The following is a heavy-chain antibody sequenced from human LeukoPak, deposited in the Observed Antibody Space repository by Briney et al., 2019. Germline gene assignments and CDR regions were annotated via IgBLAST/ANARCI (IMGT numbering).Heavy chain of an antibody. V-gene: IGHV3-53*01. CDR2: IYSGGST. CDR1: GFTVSSNY. CDR3: ARGGSWDDYYHYYYMDV. D-gene: IGHD6-13*01. Sequence: PGGSLRLSCAASGFTVSSNYMSWVRQAPGKGLEWVSVIYSGGSTYYADSVKGRFTISRDNSKNTLYLQMNSLRAEDTAVYYCARGGSWDDYYHYYYMDVWGKGTTVTVSS. J-gene: IGHJ6*03.